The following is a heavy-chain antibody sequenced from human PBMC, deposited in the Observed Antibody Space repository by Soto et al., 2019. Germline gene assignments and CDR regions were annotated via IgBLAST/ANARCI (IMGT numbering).Heavy chain of an antibody. V-gene: IGHV3-11*01. D-gene: IGHD6-25*01. CDR1: GFTFSDYY. J-gene: IGHJ3*02. CDR2: ISSSGSTI. CDR3: GRVRLLNAFDI. Sequence: GGALRLSCAASGFTFSDYYMSWIRQAPGKGLEWVSYISSSGSTIYYADSVKGRFTISRDNAKNSLYLQMNSLRAEDTAVYYCGRVRLLNAFDIWGQGTMVTVSS.